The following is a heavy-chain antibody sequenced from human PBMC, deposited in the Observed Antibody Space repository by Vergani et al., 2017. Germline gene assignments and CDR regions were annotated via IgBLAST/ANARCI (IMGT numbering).Heavy chain of an antibody. CDR2: IIPIFGTA. V-gene: IGHV1-69*13. D-gene: IGHD2-21*01. J-gene: IGHJ3*02. CDR1: GGTFSSYA. CDR3: ASDWGGVPNAFDI. Sequence: QVQLVQSGAEVKKPGSSVKVSCKASGGTFSSYALSCVRQAPGQGLEWMGGIIPIFGTANYAQKFQGRVTITADESTSTAYMELSSLRSDDTAVYYCASDWGGVPNAFDIWGQGTMVTVSS.